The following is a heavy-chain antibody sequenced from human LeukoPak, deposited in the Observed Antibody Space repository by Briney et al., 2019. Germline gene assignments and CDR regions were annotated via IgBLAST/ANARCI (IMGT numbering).Heavy chain of an antibody. Sequence: ASVKVSCKASGGTFSSYAISWVRQAPGQGLEWMGGIIPIFDTANYAQKFQGRVTITTDESTSTAYMELSSLRSEDTAVYYCASVYCSSTSCYYFDYWGQGTLVTVSS. CDR1: GGTFSSYA. CDR3: ASVYCSSTSCYYFDY. D-gene: IGHD2-2*01. V-gene: IGHV1-69*05. J-gene: IGHJ4*02. CDR2: IIPIFDTA.